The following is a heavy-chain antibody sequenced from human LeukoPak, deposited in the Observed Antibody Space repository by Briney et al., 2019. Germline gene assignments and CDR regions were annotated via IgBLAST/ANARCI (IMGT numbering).Heavy chain of an antibody. CDR3: AREGVTKYYFDY. Sequence: SETLSLTCTLSGGSISSYYWSWIRQPPGKGLEWIGYIYYSGSTDYNPSLKSRVTISVDTSKNQFSLKLSSLTAADTAVYYCAREGVTKYYFDYWGQGTLVTVSS. V-gene: IGHV4-59*01. CDR2: IYYSGST. D-gene: IGHD4-11*01. CDR1: GGSISSYY. J-gene: IGHJ4*02.